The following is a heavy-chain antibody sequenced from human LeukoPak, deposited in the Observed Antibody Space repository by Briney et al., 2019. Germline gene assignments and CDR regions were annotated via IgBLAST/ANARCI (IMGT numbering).Heavy chain of an antibody. V-gene: IGHV3-30-3*01. Sequence: GGSLRLSCAASGFTFSSYAMHWVRQAPGKGLEWVAVISYDGSNKYYADSMKGRFTISRDNSKNTLYLQMNSLRAEDTAVYYCARDNGKGDGYNFRAFDIWGQGTMVTVSS. D-gene: IGHD5-24*01. CDR2: ISYDGSNK. CDR3: ARDNGKGDGYNFRAFDI. CDR1: GFTFSSYA. J-gene: IGHJ3*02.